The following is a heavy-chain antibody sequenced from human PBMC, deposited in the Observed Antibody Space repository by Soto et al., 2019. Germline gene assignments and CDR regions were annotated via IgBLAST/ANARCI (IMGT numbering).Heavy chain of an antibody. Sequence: AASVKVSCKASGGTFSSYAISWVRQAPGQGLEWMGGIIPIFGTANYAQKFQGRVTITADESTSTAYMELSSLRSEDTAVYYCARGLDLKYYYYYGMDVWGQGTTVTVSS. CDR3: ARGLDLKYYYYYGMDV. V-gene: IGHV1-69*13. CDR2: IIPIFGTA. J-gene: IGHJ6*02. CDR1: GGTFSSYA.